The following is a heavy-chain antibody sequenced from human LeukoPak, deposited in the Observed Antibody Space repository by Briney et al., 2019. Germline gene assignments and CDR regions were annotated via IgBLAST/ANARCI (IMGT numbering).Heavy chain of an antibody. CDR3: ANDFWSGSLGYFDY. J-gene: IGHJ4*02. CDR2: IGGSGGSA. CDR1: GFTFSSYA. Sequence: PGGSLRLSCAASGFTFSSYAMSWVRQAPGKGLEWVSAIGGSGGSAYYADSVKGRFTISRDNSKNTLYLQMNSLRAEDTAVYYCANDFWSGSLGYFDYWGQGTLVTVSS. D-gene: IGHD3-3*01. V-gene: IGHV3-23*01.